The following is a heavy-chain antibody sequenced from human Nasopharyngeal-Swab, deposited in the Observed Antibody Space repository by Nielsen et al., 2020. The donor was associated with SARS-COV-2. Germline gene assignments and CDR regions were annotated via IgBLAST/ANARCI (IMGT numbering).Heavy chain of an antibody. CDR1: GYTFTSYC. Sequence: ASVKISCKASGYTFTSYCISWVRQAPGQGLEWMGWISAYNGNTNYAQKLQGRVTMTTDTSTSTAYMELRSLRSDDTAVYYCARVIAAAANEGLDYWGQGTLVTVSS. CDR3: ARVIAAAANEGLDY. J-gene: IGHJ4*02. D-gene: IGHD6-13*01. CDR2: ISAYNGNT. V-gene: IGHV1-18*01.